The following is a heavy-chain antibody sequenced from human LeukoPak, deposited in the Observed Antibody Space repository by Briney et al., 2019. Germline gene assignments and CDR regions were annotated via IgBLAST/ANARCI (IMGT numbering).Heavy chain of an antibody. V-gene: IGHV1-18*01. CDR1: GYTFTSYG. CDR3: ARDVTAADYYYYYYMDV. Sequence: EASVKVSCKASGYTFTSYGISWVRQAPGQGLEWMGWISAYNGNTNYAQRLQGRVTMTTDTSTSTAYMELRSLRSDDTAVYYCARDVTAADYYYYYYMDVWGKGTTVTISS. D-gene: IGHD6-13*01. CDR2: ISAYNGNT. J-gene: IGHJ6*03.